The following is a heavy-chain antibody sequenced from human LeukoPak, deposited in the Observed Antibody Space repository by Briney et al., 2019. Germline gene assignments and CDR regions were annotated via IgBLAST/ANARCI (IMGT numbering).Heavy chain of an antibody. CDR1: GFTFSSYE. Sequence: GGSLRLSCAVSGFTFSSYEMNWVRQARGKGLEWVSYISSSGSTIYYADSVKGRFTISRDNAKNSLYLQMNSLGAEDTAVYYCARYFAPDYYYYYGMDVWGQGTTVTVSS. CDR2: ISSSGSTI. CDR3: ARYFAPDYYYYYGMDV. D-gene: IGHD3-9*01. J-gene: IGHJ6*02. V-gene: IGHV3-48*03.